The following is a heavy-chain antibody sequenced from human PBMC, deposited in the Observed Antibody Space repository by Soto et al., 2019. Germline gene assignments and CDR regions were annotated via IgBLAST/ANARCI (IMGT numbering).Heavy chain of an antibody. CDR1: GFTFSNYG. D-gene: IGHD1-26*01. Sequence: GGSLRLSCAASGFTFSNYGIHWVRQAPGKGLEWVAVIWPDGNNKYYPDSVKGRFTISRDNSKNTLYLQMNSLRAEDTAVYYCARAGIVATTQLGWFDPWGQGTLVTVSS. CDR2: IWPDGNNK. V-gene: IGHV3-33*01. J-gene: IGHJ5*02. CDR3: ARAGIVATTQLGWFDP.